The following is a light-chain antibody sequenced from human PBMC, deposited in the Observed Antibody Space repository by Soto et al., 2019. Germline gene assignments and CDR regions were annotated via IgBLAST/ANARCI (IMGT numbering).Light chain of an antibody. J-gene: IGKJ4*01. V-gene: IGKV3-11*01. CDR1: QSVSSY. Sequence: EIVLTQSPATLSLSPGERATLSCRASQSVSSYLAWYQQKPGQAPRLLIFDASNRATGIPAMFSGSGSGTDFTLTISSLEPEDFAVYYCQQRSNWLTFGGGTKVEI. CDR2: DAS. CDR3: QQRSNWLT.